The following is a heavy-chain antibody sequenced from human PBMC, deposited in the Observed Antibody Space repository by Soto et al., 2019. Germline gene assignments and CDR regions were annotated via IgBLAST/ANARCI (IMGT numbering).Heavy chain of an antibody. CDR2: INPNNGGT. Sequence: ASVKVSCKASGYSFTANSMHWVRQAPGEGLEWMGWINPNNGGTNYARKLQGWVTMTRDTSISTAYMDLTRLKSDDTAVYYCAMKRSGVVNWGEESLVT. CDR3: AMKRSGVVN. D-gene: IGHD2-15*01. J-gene: IGHJ4*02. CDR1: GYSFTANS. V-gene: IGHV1-2*04.